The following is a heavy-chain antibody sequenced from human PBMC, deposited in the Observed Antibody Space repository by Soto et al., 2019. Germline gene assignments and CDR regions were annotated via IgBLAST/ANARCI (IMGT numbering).Heavy chain of an antibody. J-gene: IGHJ5*02. CDR2: ISSNGGST. D-gene: IGHD3-22*01. CDR1: GFTFSSYA. Sequence: GGSLRLSCSASGFTFSSYAMHWVRQAPGKGLEYVSAISSNGGSTYYADSVKGRFTISRDNSKNTLYLQMSSLRAEDTAVYYCVKDLTRIPRTPNWFDPWGQGTLVTVSS. V-gene: IGHV3-64D*08. CDR3: VKDLTRIPRTPNWFDP.